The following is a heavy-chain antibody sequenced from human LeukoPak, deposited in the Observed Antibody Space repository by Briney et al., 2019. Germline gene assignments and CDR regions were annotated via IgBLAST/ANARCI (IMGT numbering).Heavy chain of an antibody. Sequence: SETLSLTCAAYGGSFSDFYWNWIRQPPGKGLEWIGQISHSGGINYNPSLQSRVTLSVDTSNNHFSLRLAPVTAADTAVYYCVRGYSEYWSDWGQGSLVTVSS. CDR1: GGSFSDFY. CDR3: VRGYSEYWSD. D-gene: IGHD3-3*01. J-gene: IGHJ4*02. V-gene: IGHV4-34*01. CDR2: ISHSGGI.